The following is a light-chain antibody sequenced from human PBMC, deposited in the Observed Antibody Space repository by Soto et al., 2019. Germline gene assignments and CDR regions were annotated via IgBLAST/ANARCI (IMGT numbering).Light chain of an antibody. V-gene: IGLV2-14*03. CDR1: SSDVGTYKY. J-gene: IGLJ1*01. CDR3: SSYASGSTF. Sequence: QSALTQPASVSGSPGQSITISCTRTSSDVGTYKYVSWYQQHPGQAPKLIIFDVNNRPSGVSSRFSGSKSGNTASLTISGLQAEDEADYFCSSYASGSTFFGPGTKVTVL. CDR2: DVN.